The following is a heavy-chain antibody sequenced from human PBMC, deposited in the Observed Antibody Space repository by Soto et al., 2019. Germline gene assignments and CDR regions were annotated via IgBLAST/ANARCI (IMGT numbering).Heavy chain of an antibody. CDR2: IDPSDSYT. CDR1: RYSFTSYW. V-gene: IGHV5-10-1*01. Sequence: GESVKSSCEGCRYSFTSYWISWVRQIPGKGLEYMGRIDPSDSYTNYSPSFQGHVTISADKSISTAYLHWSSLEASDTAMYYCAIHYFGSGSYYITYWGQGTLVTVSS. CDR3: AIHYFGSGSYYITY. J-gene: IGHJ4*02. D-gene: IGHD3-10*01.